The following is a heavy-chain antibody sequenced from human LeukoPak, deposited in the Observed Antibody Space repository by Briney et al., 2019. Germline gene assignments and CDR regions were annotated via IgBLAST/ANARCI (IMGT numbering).Heavy chain of an antibody. V-gene: IGHV3-23*01. CDR1: GFTFSSYA. D-gene: IGHD2-8*01. Sequence: GGSMRLCCAASGFTFSSYAMSWVRQAPGKGLKRVSAISGSGGSTYCADSVKGRSTISRDNSKNTLYLQMNSLRAEDTAVYYCAKRHIVLMVYATAGTWDYWGQGTLVTVSS. CDR2: ISGSGGST. CDR3: AKRHIVLMVYATAGTWDY. J-gene: IGHJ4*02.